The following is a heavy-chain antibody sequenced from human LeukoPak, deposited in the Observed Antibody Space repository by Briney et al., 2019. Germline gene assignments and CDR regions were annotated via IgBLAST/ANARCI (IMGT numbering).Heavy chain of an antibody. D-gene: IGHD1-26*01. Sequence: GGSLRLPCVVSGFTFSNYWMGWVRQAPGKGLEWVAKIKEDGSQKQYVDSVKGRFTISRDNGKNSLYLQMSSLRAEDTAVYYCARDRGDGSYDYWGQGTVVTVSS. CDR3: ARDRGDGSYDY. CDR1: GFTFSNYW. V-gene: IGHV3-7*01. CDR2: IKEDGSQK. J-gene: IGHJ4*02.